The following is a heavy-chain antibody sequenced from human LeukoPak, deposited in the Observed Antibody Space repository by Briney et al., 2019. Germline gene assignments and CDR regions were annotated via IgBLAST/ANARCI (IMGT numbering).Heavy chain of an antibody. D-gene: IGHD3-22*01. Sequence: WIDTKTGNPTYAQGFTGRFVFSLDTSVSTAYLQISSLKAEDTAVYYCAIHPSDSSGYFSYWGQGALVTVSS. CDR2: IDTKTGNP. V-gene: IGHV7-4-1*02. CDR3: AIHPSDSSGYFSY. J-gene: IGHJ4*02.